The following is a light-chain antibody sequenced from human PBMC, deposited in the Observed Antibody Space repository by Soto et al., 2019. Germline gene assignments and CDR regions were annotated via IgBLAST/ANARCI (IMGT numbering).Light chain of an antibody. CDR1: QGISSY. Sequence: IQMTQSPSSRSASTGDRVTITCRASQGISSYLAWYQQKPGKAPKLLIYAASTLQSGVPSRFSGSGSGTDFTLTISCLQSEDFATYYCQQYYSYPRTFGQGTKVDIK. CDR2: AAS. J-gene: IGKJ1*01. V-gene: IGKV1-8*01. CDR3: QQYYSYPRT.